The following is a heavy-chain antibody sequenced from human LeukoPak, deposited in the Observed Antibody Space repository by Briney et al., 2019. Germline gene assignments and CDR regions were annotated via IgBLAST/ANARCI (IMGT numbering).Heavy chain of an antibody. CDR3: ARLTMPTGPWDY. CDR1: GGSIRSYY. J-gene: IGHJ4*02. CDR2: IHYSGSA. Sequence: PSETLSLTCSVSGGSIRSYYWSWIRQPPGKGLEWIGYIHYSGSANYNPSIKSRVTISVDPSKNLLSLKLTSVTAADTCVYYCARLTMPTGPWDYWGQGTLVTVSS. D-gene: IGHD4/OR15-4a*01. V-gene: IGHV4-59*08.